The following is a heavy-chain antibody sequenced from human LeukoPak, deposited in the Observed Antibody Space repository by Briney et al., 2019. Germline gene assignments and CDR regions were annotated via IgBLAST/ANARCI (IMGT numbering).Heavy chain of an antibody. V-gene: IGHV3-30*04. CDR1: GFTFSSYA. J-gene: IGHJ4*02. D-gene: IGHD6-19*01. Sequence: PGGSLRLSCAASGFTFSSYAMHWVRQAPGKGLEWVAVISYDGSNKYYADSVKGRFTISRDNSKNTLYLQMNSLRAEDTAVYYCARAHRKGQWLSGELDYWGQGTLVTVSS. CDR2: ISYDGSNK. CDR3: ARAHRKGQWLSGELDY.